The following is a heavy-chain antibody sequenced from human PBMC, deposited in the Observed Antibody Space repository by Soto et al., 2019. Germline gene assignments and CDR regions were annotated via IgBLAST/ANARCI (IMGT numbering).Heavy chain of an antibody. CDR2: INTKSDGGTT. CDR1: GFNFAYAQ. D-gene: IGHD3-10*01. V-gene: IGHV3-15*07. J-gene: IGHJ4*02. CDR3: IGSFPF. Sequence: GGSLRLSCAASGFNFAYAQMHWVRQAPGKGLEWLGLINTKSDGGTTVYAAPVKGRFTISRDDSKGIDYLQMNSLQTEDSGVYYCIGSFPFWGQGTLVTVSS.